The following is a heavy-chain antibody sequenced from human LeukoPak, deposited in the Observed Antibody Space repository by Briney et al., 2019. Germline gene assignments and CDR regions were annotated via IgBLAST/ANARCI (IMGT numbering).Heavy chain of an antibody. J-gene: IGHJ4*02. D-gene: IGHD3-22*01. CDR2: INHSGNT. CDR3: ARGPYDSSRD. V-gene: IGHV4-34*01. CDR1: CGSFSGYY. Sequence: PSETLSLTCAVYCGSFSGYYWSWSRQPPGKGLEWIGEINHSGNTNYNPSLKSRVTISVDTSKNQFSLKLSSVTAADTAVYYCARGPYDSSRDWGQGTLVTVSS.